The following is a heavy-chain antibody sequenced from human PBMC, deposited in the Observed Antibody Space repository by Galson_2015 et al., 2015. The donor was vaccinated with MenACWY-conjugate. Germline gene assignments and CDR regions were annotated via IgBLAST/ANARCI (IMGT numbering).Heavy chain of an antibody. D-gene: IGHD2-21*01. CDR1: GLTFSNAY. V-gene: IGHV3-15*01. CDR3: TTHKPDSWGGLLFHFYMDV. Sequence: SLRLSCAASGLTFSNAYMSWVCQAPGKGLEWVGRIKSQTDGGKIDYAAPVKGRFTISRDDSKNTLYLQMNSLKIEDTAVYYCTTHKPDSWGGLLFHFYMDVWGKGTTVTVSS. CDR2: IKSQTDGGKI. J-gene: IGHJ6*03.